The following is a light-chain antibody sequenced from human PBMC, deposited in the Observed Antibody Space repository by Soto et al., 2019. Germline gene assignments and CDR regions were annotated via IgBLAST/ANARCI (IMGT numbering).Light chain of an antibody. CDR1: QSFLYSNGYNY. CDR2: LGS. J-gene: IGKJ1*01. CDR3: MQSLQTPWT. Sequence: DIVMTQSPLSLPFPPGEPASISCRPSQSFLYSNGYNYLDWYVQKPGQSPQLLICLGSDRASGVPDRFSGSGSGTDFTLKISRVEAEDVGIYYCMQSLQTPWTFGQGTKVDIK. V-gene: IGKV2-28*01.